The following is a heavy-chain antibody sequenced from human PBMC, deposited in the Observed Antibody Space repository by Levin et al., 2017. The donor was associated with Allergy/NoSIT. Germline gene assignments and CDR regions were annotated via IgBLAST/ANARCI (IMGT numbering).Heavy chain of an antibody. CDR1: GFTFSSYS. D-gene: IGHD6-6*01. J-gene: IGHJ6*02. V-gene: IGHV3-21*01. Sequence: LSLTCAASGFTFSSYSMNWVRQAPGKGLEWVSSISSSSSYIYYADSVKGRFTISRDNAKNSLYLQMNSLRAEDTAVYYCASLRGAARPGENYYYGMDVWGQGTTVTVSS. CDR2: ISSSSSYI. CDR3: ASLRGAARPGENYYYGMDV.